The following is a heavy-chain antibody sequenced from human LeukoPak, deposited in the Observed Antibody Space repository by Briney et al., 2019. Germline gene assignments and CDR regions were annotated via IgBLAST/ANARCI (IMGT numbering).Heavy chain of an antibody. D-gene: IGHD6-19*01. Sequence: GGSLRLSCVASGFTFSSYWMSWVRQAPGKGLEWVANIKQDGSEKYYVDSVKGRFTISRDNAKNSLYLQMNSLRAEDTAVYYCARWEVGYSSGWYLQRANYFDYWGQGTLVTVSS. V-gene: IGHV3-7*03. CDR2: IKQDGSEK. CDR1: GFTFSSYW. CDR3: ARWEVGYSSGWYLQRANYFDY. J-gene: IGHJ4*02.